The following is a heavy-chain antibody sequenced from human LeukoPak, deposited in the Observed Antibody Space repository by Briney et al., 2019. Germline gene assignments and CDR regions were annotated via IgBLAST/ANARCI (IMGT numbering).Heavy chain of an antibody. Sequence: GASVKVSCKASGYTFTSYDIKWVRQATGQGLEWMGWMNPNSGNTGYAQKFQGRVTMTRNTSIRTAYMELSSLRSEDTAVYYCAPLDGGGRIFDYWGQGTLVTVSS. CDR3: APLDGGGRIFDY. J-gene: IGHJ4*02. V-gene: IGHV1-8*01. CDR1: GYTFTSYD. CDR2: MNPNSGNT. D-gene: IGHD2-15*01.